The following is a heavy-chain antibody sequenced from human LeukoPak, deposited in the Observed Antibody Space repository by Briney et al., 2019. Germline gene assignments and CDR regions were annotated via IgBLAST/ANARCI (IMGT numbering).Heavy chain of an antibody. Sequence: ASVKVSCKASGYTFTSYDINWVRQATGQGLEWMGWISAYNGNTNYAQKLQGRVTMTTDTSTSTAYMELRSLRSDDTAVYYCARDLYDSSGYYFYYYYGMDVWGQGTTVTVSS. CDR3: ARDLYDSSGYYFYYYYGMDV. D-gene: IGHD3-22*01. CDR1: GYTFTSYD. CDR2: ISAYNGNT. V-gene: IGHV1-18*01. J-gene: IGHJ6*02.